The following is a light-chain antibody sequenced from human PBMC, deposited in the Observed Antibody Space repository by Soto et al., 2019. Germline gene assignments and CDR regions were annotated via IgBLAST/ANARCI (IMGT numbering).Light chain of an antibody. V-gene: IGLV1-47*01. Sequence: QSVLTQPPSASGTPGQRVTISCSGSSSNIGSNYVYWYQQLPGTAPTLLIYRNNQRPSGVPDRFSGSKSDTSASLAISGLRSEDEADYYCAAWDDSLSGVVFGGGTKLAVL. CDR2: RNN. CDR3: AAWDDSLSGVV. J-gene: IGLJ2*01. CDR1: SSNIGSNY.